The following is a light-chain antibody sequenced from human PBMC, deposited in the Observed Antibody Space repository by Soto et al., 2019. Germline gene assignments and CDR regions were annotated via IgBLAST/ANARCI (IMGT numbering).Light chain of an antibody. CDR3: MHGSHWPWT. Sequence: DAVMTQSPLSLPVTLGQPASISCRSSQSLVYSDGDTYLNWFQQRPGQSPRRLLYKVSNRDSGGRDRFGGGGSGTEFTLTISRVEAEVVGVYCCMHGSHWPWTFGQGTKVEMK. CDR1: QSLVYSDGDTY. CDR2: KVS. V-gene: IGKV2-30*01. J-gene: IGKJ1*01.